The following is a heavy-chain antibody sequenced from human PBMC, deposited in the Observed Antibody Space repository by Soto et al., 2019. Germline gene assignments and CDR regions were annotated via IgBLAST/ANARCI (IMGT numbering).Heavy chain of an antibody. V-gene: IGHV5-51*01. CDR1: GYNSNNYW. D-gene: IGHD2-15*01. Sequence: GAALKISGKTFGYNSNNYWIGRVRQMPGKGLEWMGIIYPGDSNTRNGPSFQGQVTISADKSITTAYLQWSSLKASDTAMYYCARSASNFWPRGYFASCGQRTLVTGSS. J-gene: IGHJ4*02. CDR2: IYPGDSNT. CDR3: ARSASNFWPRGYFAS.